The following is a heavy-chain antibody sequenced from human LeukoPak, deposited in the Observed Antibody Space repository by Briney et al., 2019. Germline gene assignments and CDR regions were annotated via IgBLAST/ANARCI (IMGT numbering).Heavy chain of an antibody. Sequence: QPGRSLRLSCAASGFTFSSYAMHWVRQAPGKGLEWVAVISCDGSNKYYADSVKGRFTISRDNSKNTLYLQMNSLRAEDTAVYYCARASGGSCYFNWFDPRGQGTLVTVSS. CDR1: GFTFSSYA. J-gene: IGHJ5*02. CDR3: ARASGGSCYFNWFDP. CDR2: ISCDGSNK. D-gene: IGHD2-15*01. V-gene: IGHV3-30*04.